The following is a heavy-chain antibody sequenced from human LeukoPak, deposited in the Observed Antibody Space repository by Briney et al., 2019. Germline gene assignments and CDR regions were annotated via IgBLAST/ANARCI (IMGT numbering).Heavy chain of an antibody. Sequence: GGSLRLSCTASGFIFSSYGMHWVRQAPGKGLEWVAAMSGSGTTTYSADSAKGRFTISRDNSKNTLYVEMSSLRAEDTAVYYCAKFFAPSGGASGWPWTIDCWGQGTLVTVSS. J-gene: IGHJ4*02. D-gene: IGHD6-19*01. V-gene: IGHV3-23*01. CDR3: AKFFAPSGGASGWPWTIDC. CDR2: MSGSGTTT. CDR1: GFIFSSYG.